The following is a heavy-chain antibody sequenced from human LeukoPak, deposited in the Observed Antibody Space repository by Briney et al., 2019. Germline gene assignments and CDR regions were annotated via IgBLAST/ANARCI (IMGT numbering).Heavy chain of an antibody. D-gene: IGHD4-17*01. V-gene: IGHV1-69*13. CDR3: ARDAPRKYGDLWFDP. CDR1: GGTFSSYA. Sequence: SVKVSCKASGGTFSSYAISWVRQAPGQGLEWMGGIIPIFGAANYAQKSQGRVTITADESTSTAYMELSSLRSEDTAVYYCARDAPRKYGDLWFDPWGQGTLVTVSS. CDR2: IIPIFGAA. J-gene: IGHJ5*02.